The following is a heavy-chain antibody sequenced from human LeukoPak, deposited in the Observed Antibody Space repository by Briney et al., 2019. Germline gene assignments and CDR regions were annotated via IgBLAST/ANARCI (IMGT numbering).Heavy chain of an antibody. Sequence: GGSLRLSCTGSGLSFSSYGMSWVRQPPGKGLEWVSAISGSSGSTFYADSVKGRFTISRDNSKNTLYLQMNSLRAEDTAVYYCARGDYDFWSVIDYWGQGTLVTVSS. D-gene: IGHD3-3*01. J-gene: IGHJ4*02. CDR3: ARGDYDFWSVIDY. CDR2: ISGSSGST. CDR1: GLSFSSYG. V-gene: IGHV3-23*01.